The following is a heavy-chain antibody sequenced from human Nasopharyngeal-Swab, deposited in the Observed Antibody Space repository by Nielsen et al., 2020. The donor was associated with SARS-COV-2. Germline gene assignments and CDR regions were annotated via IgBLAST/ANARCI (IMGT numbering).Heavy chain of an antibody. V-gene: IGHV3-23*01. CDR1: GFTFSSYA. CDR2: ISGSGDST. CDR3: AKLGVWDDRSIGYY. D-gene: IGHD3-22*01. J-gene: IGHJ4*02. Sequence: GGSLRLSCAASGFTFSSYAMSWVRQAPGKGLEWVSTISGSGDSTYYADSVKGRFTISRDNSKNTLYLQMNNLRAEDTAVYYCAKLGVWDDRSIGYYWGRGTLVTVSS.